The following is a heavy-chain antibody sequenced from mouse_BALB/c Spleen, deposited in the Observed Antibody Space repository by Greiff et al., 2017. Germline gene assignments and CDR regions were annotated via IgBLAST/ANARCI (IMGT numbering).Heavy chain of an antibody. V-gene: IGHV14-3*02. CDR3: AAGHSWGFAY. CDR1: GFNIKDTY. J-gene: IGHJ3*01. CDR2: IDPANGNT. Sequence: VQLQQSGAELVKPGASVKLSCTASGFNIKDTYMHWVKQRPEQGLEWIGRIDPANGNTKYDPKFQGKATITADTSSNTAYLQLSSLTSEDTAVYYGAAGHSWGFAYWGQGTLVTVSA. D-gene: IGHD3-1*01.